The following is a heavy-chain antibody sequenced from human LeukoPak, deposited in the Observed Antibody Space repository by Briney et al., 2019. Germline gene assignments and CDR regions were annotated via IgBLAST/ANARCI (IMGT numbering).Heavy chain of an antibody. V-gene: IGHV4-59*12. CDR3: ARAQFIAAATIFDY. CDR1: GGSISSYY. J-gene: IGHJ4*02. D-gene: IGHD6-13*01. CDR2: IYYSGST. Sequence: SETLSLTCTVSGGSISSYYWTWIRQPPGKGLEWIGYIYYSGSTNYNPSLKSRVTISVDTSENQFSLKLTSVTAADTAVYYCARAQFIAAATIFDYWGQGTLVTVSS.